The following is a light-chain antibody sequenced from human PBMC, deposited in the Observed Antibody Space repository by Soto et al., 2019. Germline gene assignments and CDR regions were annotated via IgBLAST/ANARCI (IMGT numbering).Light chain of an antibody. Sequence: LTPSPLSLSFSPAEAAPLSCLAIQSVDSYLVWYQQKPGQAPRLLIFGASNRATGIPARFSGSGSGTDFTLTISSLEPEDFAVYYCQQRSNWPPSITFGQGTRLEIK. J-gene: IGKJ5*01. V-gene: IGKV3-11*01. CDR2: GAS. CDR1: QSVDSY. CDR3: QQRSNWPPSIT.